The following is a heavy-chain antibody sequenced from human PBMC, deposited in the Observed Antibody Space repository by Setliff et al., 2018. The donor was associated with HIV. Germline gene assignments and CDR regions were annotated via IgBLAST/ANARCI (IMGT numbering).Heavy chain of an antibody. CDR3: ARDASDTYTYDDDDLDV. J-gene: IGHJ3*01. CDR2: VNSEGFKT. CDR1: GFNIRNYW. Sequence: PGGSLRLSCVASGFNIRNYWMHWVRQLPGKELVLVSRVNSEGFKTNYADSVRGRFTISRDNGKNTLFLQMNSLRADDTGVYFCARDASDTYTYDDDDLDVWGQGTVVTVSS. V-gene: IGHV3-74*01. D-gene: IGHD2-2*02.